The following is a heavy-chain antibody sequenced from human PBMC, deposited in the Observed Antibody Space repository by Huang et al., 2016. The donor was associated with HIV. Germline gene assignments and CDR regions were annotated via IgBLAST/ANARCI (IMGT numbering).Heavy chain of an antibody. Sequence: EVQLVESGGGLVKPGGSLRLSCAASGFTFSNAWMSWVRQGPGKGLEGVGRIKSKTDGGTTDYAAPVKGRFTISRDDSKNTLYLQMNSLKTEDTAVYYCTTESESSGWTMDHDAFDIWGQGTMVTVSS. CDR2: IKSKTDGGTT. CDR3: TTESESSGWTMDHDAFDI. J-gene: IGHJ3*02. D-gene: IGHD6-19*01. CDR1: GFTFSNAW. V-gene: IGHV3-15*01.